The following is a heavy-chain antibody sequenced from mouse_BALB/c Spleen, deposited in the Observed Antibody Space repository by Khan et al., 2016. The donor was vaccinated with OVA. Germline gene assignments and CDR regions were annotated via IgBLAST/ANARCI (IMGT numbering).Heavy chain of an antibody. J-gene: IGHJ3*01. V-gene: IGHV5-6-5*01. CDR3: ARNYWFAY. D-gene: IGHD1-3*01. Sequence: EVELVESGGGLVKPGGSLKLSCAASGFTFSNYAMSWVRQSPEKRLEWVASISSGDSSYYPDSVKGRFTISRDNARNILYLHMSSLRSDDTSMYYCARNYWFAYWGQGTLVTVSA. CDR2: ISSGDSS. CDR1: GFTFSNYA.